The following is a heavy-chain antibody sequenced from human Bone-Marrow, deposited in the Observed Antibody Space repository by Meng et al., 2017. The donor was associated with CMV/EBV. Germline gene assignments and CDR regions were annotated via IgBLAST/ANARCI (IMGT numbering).Heavy chain of an antibody. J-gene: IGHJ6*01. CDR2: IIPILGIA. CDR1: GGTFSSYA. Sequence: SVKVSCKASGGTFSSYAISWVRQAPGQGLEWMGGIIPILGIANYAQKFQGRVTITADKSTSTAYMELSSLRSEDTAVYYCASGGQQLLYYYGMDVWGQGTTVTGSS. CDR3: ASGGQQLLYYYGMDV. D-gene: IGHD6-13*01. V-gene: IGHV1-69*10.